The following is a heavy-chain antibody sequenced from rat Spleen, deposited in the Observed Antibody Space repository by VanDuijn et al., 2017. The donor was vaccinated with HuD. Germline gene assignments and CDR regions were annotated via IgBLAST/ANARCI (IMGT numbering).Heavy chain of an antibody. CDR2: ISTGGGVT. D-gene: IGHD1-6*01. J-gene: IGHJ2*01. Sequence: VQLVESGGGLVQPGKSLKLSCSASGFTFSSYGMAWVRQTPTKGLEWVASISTGGGVTHYRDSVRGRFTISRDNAKNTQYLQMDSLRSEDTATYYCARQELRIIPTLDYWGQGVMVTVSS. CDR3: ARQELRIIPTLDY. V-gene: IGHV5S14*01. CDR1: GFTFSSYG.